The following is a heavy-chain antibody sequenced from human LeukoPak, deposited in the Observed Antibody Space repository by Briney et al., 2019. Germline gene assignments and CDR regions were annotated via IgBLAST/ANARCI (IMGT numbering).Heavy chain of an antibody. CDR3: ARINTVTDGD. CDR1: GFTFTDTY. D-gene: IGHD4-17*01. CDR2: ISPSGTDI. V-gene: IGHV3-11*04. J-gene: IGHJ4*02. Sequence: PGGSLRLSCAVSGFTFTDTYMTWIRQAPGKGLESLSYISPSGTDISYADSVKGRFTISRDNAKNSLYLQMNSLRAEDTAVYYCARINTVTDGDWGQGTLVTVSS.